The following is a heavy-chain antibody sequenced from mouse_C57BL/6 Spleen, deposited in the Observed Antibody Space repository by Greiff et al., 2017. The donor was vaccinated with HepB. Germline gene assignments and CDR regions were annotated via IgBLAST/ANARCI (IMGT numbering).Heavy chain of an antibody. Sequence: QVQLQQPGAELVRPGTSVKLSCKASGYTFTSYWMHWVKQRPGQGLEWIGVIDPSDSYTNYNQKFKGKATLTVDTSSSTAYMQLSSLTSEDSAVYYCAREDDYARAFAYWGQGTLVTVSA. J-gene: IGHJ3*01. V-gene: IGHV1-59*01. D-gene: IGHD2-4*01. CDR3: AREDDYARAFAY. CDR2: IDPSDSYT. CDR1: GYTFTSYW.